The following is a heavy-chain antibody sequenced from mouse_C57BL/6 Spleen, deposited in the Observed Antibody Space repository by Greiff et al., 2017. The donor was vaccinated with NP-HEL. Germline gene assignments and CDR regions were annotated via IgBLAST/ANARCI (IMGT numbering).Heavy chain of an antibody. CDR2: IYPRSGNT. CDR3: ARWLLREGFYYAMDY. J-gene: IGHJ4*01. V-gene: IGHV1-81*01. CDR1: GYTFTSYG. Sequence: QVQLQQSGAELARPGASVKLSCKASGYTFTSYGISWVKQRTGQGLEWIGEIYPRSGNTYYNEKFKGKATLTADKSSSTAYMELRSLTSEDSSVYFCARWLLREGFYYAMDYWGQGTSVTVSS. D-gene: IGHD2-3*01.